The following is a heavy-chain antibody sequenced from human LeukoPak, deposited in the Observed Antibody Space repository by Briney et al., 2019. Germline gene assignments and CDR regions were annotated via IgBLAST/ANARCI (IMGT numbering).Heavy chain of an antibody. Sequence: SVKVSCKASGGTFSSYAISWVRQAPGQGLEWMARIIPILGIANYAQKFQGRVTITADKSTSTAYMELSSLRSEDTAVYYCARSRRRIAAAGRYYYYGMDVWGQGTTVTVSS. V-gene: IGHV1-69*04. CDR2: IIPILGIA. J-gene: IGHJ6*02. CDR3: ARSRRRIAAAGRYYYYGMDV. CDR1: GGTFSSYA. D-gene: IGHD6-13*01.